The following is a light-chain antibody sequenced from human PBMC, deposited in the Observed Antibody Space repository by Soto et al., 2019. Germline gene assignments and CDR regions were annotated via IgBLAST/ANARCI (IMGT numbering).Light chain of an antibody. CDR1: QGIRSD. CDR3: LQHHTYPQT. V-gene: IGKV1-17*01. J-gene: IGKJ1*01. CDR2: GAS. Sequence: DIQMTQSPSSLSASVGDRVTITCRASQGIRSDLGWFQQKPGKAPKRLIYGASTLQSGVPSRFSGSGSGTELTLTISSLQPEDFATYYCLQHHTYPQTFGQGTKVDIK.